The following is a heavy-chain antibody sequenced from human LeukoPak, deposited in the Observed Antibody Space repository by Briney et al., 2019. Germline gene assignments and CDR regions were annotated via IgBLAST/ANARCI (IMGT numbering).Heavy chain of an antibody. D-gene: IGHD3-22*01. J-gene: IGHJ2*01. CDR1: GYTFTSYG. Sequence: ASVKVSCKASGYTFTSYGISWVRQAPGQGLEWMGWISAYNGNTNYAQKLQGRVTMTTDTSTSTAYMELRSLRSDDTAVYYCASPADDSNGYWHFDVWGRGTPVTVSS. CDR3: ASPADDSNGYWHFDV. V-gene: IGHV1-18*01. CDR2: ISAYNGNT.